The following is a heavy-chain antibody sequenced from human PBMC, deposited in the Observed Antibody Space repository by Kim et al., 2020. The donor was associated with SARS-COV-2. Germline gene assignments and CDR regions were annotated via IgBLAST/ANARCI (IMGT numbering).Heavy chain of an antibody. V-gene: IGHV4-34*01. J-gene: IGHJ5*02. CDR3: ARWGHSSSWFILPRWFDP. CDR2: INHSGST. D-gene: IGHD6-13*01. Sequence: SETLSLTCAVYGGSFSGYYWSWIRQPPGKGLEWIGEINHSGSTNYNPSLKSRVTISVDTSKNQFSLKLSSVTAADTAVYYCARWGHSSSWFILPRWFDPWGQGTLVTVSS. CDR1: GGSFSGYY.